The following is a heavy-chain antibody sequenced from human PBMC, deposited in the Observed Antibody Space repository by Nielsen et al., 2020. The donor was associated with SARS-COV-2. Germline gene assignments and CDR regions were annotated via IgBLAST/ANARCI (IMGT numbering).Heavy chain of an antibody. CDR1: GGAISSDEYY. CDR3: GRGRELRGYEYYWPVDY. J-gene: IGHJ4*02. CDR2: IYYSGNT. Sequence: SETLSLTCTVSGGAISSDEYYWSWIRQSPGKGLEWIGSIYYSGNTYYNPSLKSRGTISVDMSKNQFSLNLTSVTAADTARYFCGRGRELRGYEYYWPVDYWGQGALVTVSS. V-gene: IGHV4-30-4*01. D-gene: IGHD3-10*01.